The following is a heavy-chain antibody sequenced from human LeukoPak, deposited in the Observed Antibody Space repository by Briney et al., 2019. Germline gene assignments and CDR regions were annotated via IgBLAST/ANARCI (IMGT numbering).Heavy chain of an antibody. CDR3: ASSGGKPSTFDC. Sequence: SETLSLTCTVSGGSISSYYWSWIRQPPGKGLEWIGYIYYSGSTNYNPSLKSRVTISVDTSKNQFSLKLSSVTAADTAVYYCASSGGKPSTFDCWGQGTLVTVSS. CDR2: IYYSGST. J-gene: IGHJ4*02. CDR1: GGSISSYY. V-gene: IGHV4-59*08. D-gene: IGHD4-23*01.